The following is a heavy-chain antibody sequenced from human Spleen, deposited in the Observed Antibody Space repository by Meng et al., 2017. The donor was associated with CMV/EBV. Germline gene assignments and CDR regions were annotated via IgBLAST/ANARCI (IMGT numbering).Heavy chain of an antibody. J-gene: IGHJ3*01. Sequence: SETLSLTCAVYGGSFSGYYWGWIRQPPGKGLEWIANVEYHGKAHYNPSLKSRVTISLDTSKKQFSLNMSSVTAADTALYYCARDWYYDPLGLWGQGTMVTVSS. CDR2: VEYHGKA. CDR1: GGSFSGYY. D-gene: IGHD3-3*01. V-gene: IGHV4-34*01. CDR3: ARDWYYDPLGL.